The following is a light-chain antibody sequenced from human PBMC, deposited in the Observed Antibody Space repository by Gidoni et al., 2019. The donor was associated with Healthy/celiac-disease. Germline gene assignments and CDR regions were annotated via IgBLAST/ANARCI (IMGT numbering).Light chain of an antibody. Sequence: PGERVTLSCSASQSVSSSYLTWYQQKPGQAPRLLIYGASTRATSIPARFSGSGSGTDFTLTISSLQPEDFAVYYCQQDYNLPPFGPGTKVDIK. CDR1: QSVSSSY. CDR2: GAS. V-gene: IGKV3D-7*01. J-gene: IGKJ3*01. CDR3: QQDYNLPP.